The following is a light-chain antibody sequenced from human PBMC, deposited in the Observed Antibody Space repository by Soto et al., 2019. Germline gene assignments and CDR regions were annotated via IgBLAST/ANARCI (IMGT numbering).Light chain of an antibody. CDR3: QQADSFAR. CDR2: GAS. J-gene: IGKJ1*01. Sequence: DIQVTQSPSFVSASVGDRITITCRASQAISNWLAWYQQHPGKAPKLLIYGASSLHSGVPSRFSGSGSGTEFTLTISGLQPEDFATYYCQQADSFARFGQGTKIDMK. CDR1: QAISNW. V-gene: IGKV1-12*01.